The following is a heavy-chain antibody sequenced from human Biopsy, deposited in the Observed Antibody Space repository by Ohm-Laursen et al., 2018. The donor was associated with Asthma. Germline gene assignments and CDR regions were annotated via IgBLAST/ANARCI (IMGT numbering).Heavy chain of an antibody. CDR1: GDSINSYY. V-gene: IGHV4-31*03. Sequence: TLSLTCTVSGDSINSYYWTWIRQHPGKGLEWIGFIYYSGSTYYNPSLKRRVSISIDTSKNQFSLKLSSVTAADTAVYYCARAQDYYDSRGYYRSFDYWGQGTLVTVSS. CDR2: IYYSGST. D-gene: IGHD3-22*01. CDR3: ARAQDYYDSRGYYRSFDY. J-gene: IGHJ4*02.